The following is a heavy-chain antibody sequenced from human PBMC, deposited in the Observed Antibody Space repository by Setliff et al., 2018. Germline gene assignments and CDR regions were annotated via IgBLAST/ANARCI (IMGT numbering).Heavy chain of an antibody. J-gene: IGHJ5*02. V-gene: IGHV5-51*01. D-gene: IGHD6-6*01. CDR2: IYPGDSDT. CDR1: GYSFTSYW. CDR3: ARSRSSSPWNNWFDP. Sequence: GESLKISCKGSGYSFTSYWIGWVRQMPGKGLEWMGIIYPGDSDTRYSPSFQGQVTISADKSISTAYLQWRSLKASDTAMYYCARSRSSSPWNNWFDPWGQGTLVTSPQ.